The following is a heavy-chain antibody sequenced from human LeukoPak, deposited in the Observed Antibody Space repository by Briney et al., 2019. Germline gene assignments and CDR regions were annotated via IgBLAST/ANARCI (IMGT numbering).Heavy chain of an antibody. CDR2: IYYSGST. CDR3: ARHFGTVTSYGMDV. J-gene: IGHJ6*02. D-gene: IGHD4-17*01. V-gene: IGHV4-59*08. Sequence: SETLSLTCTVSGGSISSYYWSWIRQPPGKGLEWIGYIYYSGSTNYDPSLESRITISLDTSKNQFSLQLRSVTAADTAVYYCARHFGTVTSYGMDVWGLGTTVTVSS. CDR1: GGSISSYY.